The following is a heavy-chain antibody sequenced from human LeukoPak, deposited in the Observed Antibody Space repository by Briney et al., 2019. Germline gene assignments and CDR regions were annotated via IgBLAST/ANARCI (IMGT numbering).Heavy chain of an antibody. J-gene: IGHJ3*02. D-gene: IGHD2/OR15-2a*01. CDR1: GFTFSSYT. CDR2: ISSSSSTI. CDR3: ARALSRAFDI. Sequence: PGGSLRLSCAASGFTFSSYTMNWVRQAPGKGLEWVSYISSSSSTISYADSVKGRFTISRDNAKNSLYLQMNSLRAEDTAVYYCARALSRAFDIWGQGTMVTVSS. V-gene: IGHV3-48*01.